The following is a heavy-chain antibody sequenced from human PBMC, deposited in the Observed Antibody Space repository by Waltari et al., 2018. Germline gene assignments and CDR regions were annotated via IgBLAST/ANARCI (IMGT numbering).Heavy chain of an antibody. CDR3: ARGYATRGIVNIVDY. CDR1: GYTFTSYA. J-gene: IGHJ4*02. V-gene: IGHV7-4-1*02. Sequence: QVQLVQSGSELKKPGASVKVSCKASGYTFTSYAMNWVRQAPGQGLEWMGWINTKTGNLTYAQGFTGRFVFSLDTSVSTAYLEISSLKAGDTAVYYCARGYATRGIVNIVDYWGQGTQVTVSS. CDR2: INTKTGNL. D-gene: IGHD3-10*01.